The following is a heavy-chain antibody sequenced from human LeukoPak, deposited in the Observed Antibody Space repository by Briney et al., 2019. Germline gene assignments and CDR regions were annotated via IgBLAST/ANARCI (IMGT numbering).Heavy chain of an antibody. CDR2: INHSGST. J-gene: IGHJ4*02. CDR3: ARAKGGLFPDFDY. CDR1: GGSFSGYY. Sequence: SETLSLTCAVYGGSFSGYYWSWIRQPSGKGLERIGEINHSGSTNSNPSLKSRVTISVDTSKNQFSLKLNSVTAADTAVYYCARAKGGLFPDFDYWGQGTRVTVSS. V-gene: IGHV4-34*01. D-gene: IGHD3-22*01.